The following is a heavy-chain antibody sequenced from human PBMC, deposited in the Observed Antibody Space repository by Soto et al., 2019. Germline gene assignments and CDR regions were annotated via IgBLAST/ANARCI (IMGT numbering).Heavy chain of an antibody. Sequence: GGSLRLSCASSGFTFSGSAMHWVRQASGKGLEWVGRIRSKGNNYATAYGASLKGRFTISRDDSKNTAYLQMNSLNTEDTAVYYCSRQASDFWSGKPQYYMDVWGKGTTVTVSS. CDR1: GFTFSGSA. CDR2: IRSKGNNYAT. V-gene: IGHV3-73*01. J-gene: IGHJ6*03. CDR3: SRQASDFWSGKPQYYMDV. D-gene: IGHD3-3*01.